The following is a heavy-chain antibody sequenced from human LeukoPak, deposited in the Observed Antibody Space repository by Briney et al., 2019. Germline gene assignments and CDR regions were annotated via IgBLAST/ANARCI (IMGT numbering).Heavy chain of an antibody. J-gene: IGHJ3*02. CDR1: GYTFTGYY. CDR3: ARASPNSSGWPNDDFDI. D-gene: IGHD6-19*01. Sequence: GASVKVSCKASGYTFTGYYMHWVRQAPGQGLEWMGWINPNSGGTNYAQKFQGWVTMTRDTSISTAYMELSRLRSDDTAVYYCARASPNSSGWPNDDFDIWGQGTMVTVSS. CDR2: INPNSGGT. V-gene: IGHV1-2*04.